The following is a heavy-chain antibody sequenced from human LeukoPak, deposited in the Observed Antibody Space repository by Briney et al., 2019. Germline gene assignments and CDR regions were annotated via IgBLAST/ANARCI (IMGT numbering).Heavy chain of an antibody. CDR1: GGSISSSSYY. CDR3: ARAYGSWTTYYYYYYMDV. V-gene: IGHV4-39*07. Sequence: PSETLSLTCTVSGGSISSSSYYWGWIRQPPGKGLEWIGSIYYSGSTYSNPSLKSRVTISVDTSKNQFSLKLSSVTAADTAVYYCARAYGSWTTYYYYYYMDVWGKGTTVTVSS. J-gene: IGHJ6*03. CDR2: IYYSGST. D-gene: IGHD6-13*01.